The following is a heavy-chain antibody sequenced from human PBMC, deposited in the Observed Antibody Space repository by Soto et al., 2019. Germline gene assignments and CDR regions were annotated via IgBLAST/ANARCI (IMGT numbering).Heavy chain of an antibody. V-gene: IGHV3-7*04. CDR2: IRQDGSAK. CDR3: ARDHPAAMGDS. Sequence: EVQLVESGGGLVQPGGSLRLSCVASGFTFSAYWMSWVRQAPEKGLEWVANIRQDGSAKDYVDSVKGRFTISRDNAKNSQYRLMNSLRVEDTAVYYGARDHPAAMGDSWGQGTLVSVSS. CDR1: GFTFSAYW. J-gene: IGHJ4*02. D-gene: IGHD5-18*01.